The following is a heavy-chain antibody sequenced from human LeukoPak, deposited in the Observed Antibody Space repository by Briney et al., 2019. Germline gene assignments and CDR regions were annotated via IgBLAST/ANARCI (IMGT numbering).Heavy chain of an antibody. V-gene: IGHV3-48*01. Sequence: QAGGSLRLSCAASGFTFSSYSMNWVRQAPGKGLEWVSYISSSSSTIYYADSVKGRFTISRDNAKNSLYLQMNSLRAEDTAVYYCARASPTYYYDSSGYSNFDYWGQGTLVTVSS. D-gene: IGHD3-22*01. J-gene: IGHJ4*02. CDR2: ISSSSSTI. CDR1: GFTFSSYS. CDR3: ARASPTYYYDSSGYSNFDY.